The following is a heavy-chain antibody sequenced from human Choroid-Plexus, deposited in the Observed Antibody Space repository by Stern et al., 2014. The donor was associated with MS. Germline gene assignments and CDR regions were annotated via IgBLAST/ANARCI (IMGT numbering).Heavy chain of an antibody. CDR1: GFTFGSCA. CDR2: VSYDGSNK. CDR3: AKDRQYLTYFFDH. Sequence: VQLVESGGGVVQPGRPLRLSCGASGFTFGSCAMHWVRQAPGKGLEWVAGVSYDGSNKYYADSVKGRFTISRDNSQNTLYMQTSSLRPEDTAVYYCAKDRQYLTYFFDHWGQGSLVTVSS. D-gene: IGHD2/OR15-2a*01. V-gene: IGHV3-30*18. J-gene: IGHJ5*02.